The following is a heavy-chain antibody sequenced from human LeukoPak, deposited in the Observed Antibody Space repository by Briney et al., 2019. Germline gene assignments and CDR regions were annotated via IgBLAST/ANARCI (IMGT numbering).Heavy chain of an antibody. D-gene: IGHD3-22*01. CDR3: ARDDGLHDSSGYSPFDY. V-gene: IGHV4-59*01. CDR1: GGSFSGYY. CDR2: IYYSGST. J-gene: IGHJ4*02. Sequence: SETLSLTCAVYGGSFSGYYWSWIRQPPGKGLEWIGYIYYSGSTNYNPSLKSRVTISVDTSKNQFSLKLSSVTAADTAVYYCARDDGLHDSSGYSPFDYWGQGTLVTVSS.